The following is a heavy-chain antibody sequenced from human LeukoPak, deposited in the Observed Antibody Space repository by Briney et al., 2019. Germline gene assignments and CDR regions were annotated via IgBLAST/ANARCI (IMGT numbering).Heavy chain of an antibody. D-gene: IGHD3-10*01. CDR3: ARDMIIMVRGVPYGVDV. V-gene: IGHV1-2*06. CDR1: GYTFTDYY. J-gene: IGHJ6*02. CDR2: INPNSGGT. Sequence: ASVKVSCKASGYTFTDYYMHWVRQAPGEGLEWMGRINPNSGGTNYAQKFQGRVTMTRDTSISTAYMELNRLSSDDTAVYYCARDMIIMVRGVPYGVDVWGQGTPVTVYS.